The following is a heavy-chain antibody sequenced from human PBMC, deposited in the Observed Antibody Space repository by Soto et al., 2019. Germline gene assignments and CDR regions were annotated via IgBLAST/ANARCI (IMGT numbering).Heavy chain of an antibody. CDR2: IYYSGST. CDR1: GGSISSGCYY. V-gene: IGHV4-31*03. CDR3: ARGCSGGSCYQDY. D-gene: IGHD2-15*01. J-gene: IGHJ4*02. Sequence: SETLSLPCNVSGGSISSGCYYWSWLRQHPGKGLEWIGYIYYSGSTYYNPSLKSRVTISVDTSKNQFSLKLSSVTAADTAVYYCARGCSGGSCYQDYWGQGTLVTVSS.